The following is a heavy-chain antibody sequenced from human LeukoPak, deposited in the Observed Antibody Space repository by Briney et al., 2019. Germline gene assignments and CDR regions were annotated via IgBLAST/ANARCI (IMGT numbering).Heavy chain of an antibody. Sequence: TGGSLRLSCAASGFTFSSYAMNWVRQAPGKGLEWVSGISGSGDNTYYADSVKGRFTISRDNSKNTPFLQMNSLRAEDTAVYYCAKVRXGDIAAXXNYWGQGTXVPV. V-gene: IGHV3-23*01. CDR2: ISGSGDNT. CDR1: GFTFSSYA. J-gene: IGHJ4*02. D-gene: IGHD5-12*01. CDR3: AKVRXGDIAAXXNY.